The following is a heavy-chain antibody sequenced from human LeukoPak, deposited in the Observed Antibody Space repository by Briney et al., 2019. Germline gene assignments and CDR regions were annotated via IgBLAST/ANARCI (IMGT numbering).Heavy chain of an antibody. V-gene: IGHV3-30*02. J-gene: IGHJ4*02. CDR2: IQFDGGDI. D-gene: IGHD1-1*01. CDR1: GLTFSNYG. CDR3: AEDQQLEPFHY. Sequence: VLSGGSLRLSCAASGLTFSNYGMHWVRQAPGKGLEWVAFIQFDGGDIFYTDSVKGRFTISRDNSKNTLFLQMNSLRTDDTAMYYCAEDQQLEPFHYWGRGTLDTVSS.